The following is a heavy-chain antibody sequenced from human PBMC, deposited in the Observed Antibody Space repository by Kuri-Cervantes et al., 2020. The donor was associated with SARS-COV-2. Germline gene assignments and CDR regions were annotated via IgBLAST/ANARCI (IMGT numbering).Heavy chain of an antibody. CDR1: GFTVSSNS. V-gene: IGHV3-53*01. J-gene: IGHJ5*02. D-gene: IGHD1-26*01. CDR3: AREDRYGGNLNWFDP. CDR2: IYSGGST. Sequence: GGSLRLSCAASGFTVSSNSMSWVRQAPGKGLEWVSVIYSGGSTYYADSVQGRFTISRDNSKNTLYLQMNSLRVEDTAVYYCAREDRYGGNLNWFDPWGQGTLVTVSS.